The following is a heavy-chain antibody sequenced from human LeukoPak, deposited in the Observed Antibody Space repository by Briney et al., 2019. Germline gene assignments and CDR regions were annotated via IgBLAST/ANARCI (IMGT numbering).Heavy chain of an antibody. CDR2: INTNTGNP. J-gene: IGHJ5*02. Sequence: ASVKVSCKASGYTFTTYSMNWVRQAPGQGLEWMGWINTNTGNPTYAQGFTGRFVFSLDTSVSTAYLQISSLKAEDTAVYYCARSSSGYLYSSGWYPWFDPWGQGTLVTVSS. CDR1: GYTFTTYS. CDR3: ARSSSGYLYSSGWYPWFDP. D-gene: IGHD6-19*01. V-gene: IGHV7-4-1*02.